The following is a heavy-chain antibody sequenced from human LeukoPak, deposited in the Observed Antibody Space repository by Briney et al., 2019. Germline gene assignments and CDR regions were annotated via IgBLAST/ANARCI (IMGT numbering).Heavy chain of an antibody. CDR1: GFTFSSYA. Sequence: GGSLRLSCTASGFTFSSYAMHWVRQAPGKGLEWMAVISYDGSNTYYADSVKGRFTISRENSKNTLYLQMNSLRAEDTAVYYCANIIRKYTSGYYYFDYWGQGTLVTVSS. D-gene: IGHD6-25*01. CDR2: ISYDGSNT. V-gene: IGHV3-30*01. CDR3: ANIIRKYTSGYYYFDY. J-gene: IGHJ4*02.